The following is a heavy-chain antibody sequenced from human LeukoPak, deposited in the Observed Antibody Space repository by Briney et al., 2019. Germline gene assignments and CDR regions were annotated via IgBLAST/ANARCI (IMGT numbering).Heavy chain of an antibody. CDR3: AKEGPIAVAGYFDY. Sequence: GGSLRLSCAASGFTFDDYAIHWVRQAPGKGLEWVSLITGDGGSTFYADSVKGRFTISRDNSKNSLHLQMNSLRTDDTALYYCAKEGPIAVAGYFDYWGQGTLVTVSS. J-gene: IGHJ4*02. CDR1: GFTFDDYA. CDR2: ITGDGGST. V-gene: IGHV3-43*02. D-gene: IGHD6-19*01.